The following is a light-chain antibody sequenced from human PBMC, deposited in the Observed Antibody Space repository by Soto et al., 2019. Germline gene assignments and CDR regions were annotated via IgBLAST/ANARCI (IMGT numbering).Light chain of an antibody. V-gene: IGKV3-20*01. Sequence: EIVLTQSPGTLSCSPGERATLSCRASQSVGSTYLAWYQQKPGQAPRLLIFGASSRATGIPDRFSGSGSGKDFTLTISRLEPEDFAVFYCQQYGTLQLTLGGGSKVDIX. CDR3: QQYGTLQLT. CDR1: QSVGSTY. J-gene: IGKJ4*01. CDR2: GAS.